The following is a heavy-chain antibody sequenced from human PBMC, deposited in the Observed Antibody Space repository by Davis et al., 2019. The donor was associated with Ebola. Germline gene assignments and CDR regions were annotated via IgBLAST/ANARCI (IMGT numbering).Heavy chain of an antibody. J-gene: IGHJ4*02. Sequence: AASVKVSCKASGYTFTNYGITWVRQAPGQGLEWMGWISAYNGNTNYAQKLQGRVTMTTDTSTNTAYMELRSLRSDDTAVYYCARDRGGDYSFDYWGQGTLVTVSS. V-gene: IGHV1-18*04. CDR3: ARDRGGDYSFDY. CDR1: GYTFTNYG. CDR2: ISAYNGNT. D-gene: IGHD3-10*01.